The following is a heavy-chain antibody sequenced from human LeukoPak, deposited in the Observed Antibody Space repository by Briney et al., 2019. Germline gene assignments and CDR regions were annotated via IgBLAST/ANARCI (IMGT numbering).Heavy chain of an antibody. Sequence: GGSLRLSCAASGFTFSSYAMSWVRQAPGKGLEWVSDINGSGDRPCYADSVKGRFTISRDNSKNTLYLQMNSLRAGDTAVYYCAKEGSGYDYFDYWGQGTLVTVSS. CDR1: GFTFSSYA. D-gene: IGHD5-12*01. CDR2: INGSGDRP. J-gene: IGHJ4*02. V-gene: IGHV3-23*01. CDR3: AKEGSGYDYFDY.